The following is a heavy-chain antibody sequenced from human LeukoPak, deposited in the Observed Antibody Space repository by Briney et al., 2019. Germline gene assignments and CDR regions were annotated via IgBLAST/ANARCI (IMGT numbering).Heavy chain of an antibody. J-gene: IGHJ4*02. CDR1: GGSFSGYY. CDR2: INHSGST. CDR3: ASRGYSYGYLFDY. D-gene: IGHD5-18*01. Sequence: PSETLSLTCAVYGGSFSGYYRSWIRQPPGKGLEWIGEINHSGSTNYNPSLKSRVTISVDTSKNQFSLKLSSVTAADTAVYYCASRGYSYGYLFDYWGQGTLVTVSS. V-gene: IGHV4-34*01.